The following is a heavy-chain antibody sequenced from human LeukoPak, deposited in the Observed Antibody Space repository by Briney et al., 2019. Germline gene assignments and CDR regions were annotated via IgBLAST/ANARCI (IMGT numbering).Heavy chain of an antibody. V-gene: IGHV1-69*05. CDR3: ASGEYYYDSSGYLPGGYFDY. Sequence: SVKVSCKASGGTFSSYAISWVRQAPGQGLEWMGRIIPIFGTANYAQKFQGRVTITTDEPTSTAYMELSSLRSEDTAVYYCASGEYYYDSSGYLPGGYFDYWGQGTLVTVSS. CDR1: GGTFSSYA. J-gene: IGHJ4*02. CDR2: IIPIFGTA. D-gene: IGHD3-22*01.